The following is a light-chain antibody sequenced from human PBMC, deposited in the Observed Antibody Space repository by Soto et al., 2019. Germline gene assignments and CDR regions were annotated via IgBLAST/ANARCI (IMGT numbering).Light chain of an antibody. V-gene: IGKV4-1*01. CDR1: QSVLYNSNNKNH. CDR3: QQYYSIPPT. CDR2: GAS. J-gene: IGKJ4*01. Sequence: DFVMTQAPDSLAVSLGERATINCKSSQSVLYNSNNKNHLGWFQQKPGHPPKLLIYGASFRPSGVPDRFSGSGSGTDFTLTISSLQAEDVAVYYCQQYYSIPPTFGGGTKVEIK.